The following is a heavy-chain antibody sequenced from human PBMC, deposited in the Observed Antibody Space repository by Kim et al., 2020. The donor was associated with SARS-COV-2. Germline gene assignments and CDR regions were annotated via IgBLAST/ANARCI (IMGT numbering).Heavy chain of an antibody. D-gene: IGHD4-17*01. Sequence: SVKGRFTISRDNAKNSLYLQMNSLRAEDTAVYYCASREVGGDLGNNWFDPWGQGTLVTVSS. J-gene: IGHJ5*02. CDR3: ASREVGGDLGNNWFDP. V-gene: IGHV3-11*04.